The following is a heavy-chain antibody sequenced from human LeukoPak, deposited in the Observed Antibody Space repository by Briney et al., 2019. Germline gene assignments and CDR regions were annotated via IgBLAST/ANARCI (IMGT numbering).Heavy chain of an antibody. V-gene: IGHV4-4*07. Sequence: SETLSLTCTVSGGSISSYYWSWIRQPAGKGLEWIGRIYTSGSTNYNPSLKSRVTMLVDTSKNQFSLKLTSVTAADTAVYYCARGFDAHNAFDIWGQGTMVTVSS. D-gene: IGHD3-9*01. J-gene: IGHJ3*02. CDR1: GGSISSYY. CDR3: ARGFDAHNAFDI. CDR2: IYTSGST.